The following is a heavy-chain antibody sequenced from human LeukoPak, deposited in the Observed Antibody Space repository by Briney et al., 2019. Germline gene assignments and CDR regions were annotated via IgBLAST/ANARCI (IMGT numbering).Heavy chain of an antibody. V-gene: IGHV4-34*01. J-gene: IGHJ5*02. CDR2: INHSGST. Sequence: SETLSLTCAVYGGSFSGYYWSWIRQPPGKGLEWIGEINHSGSTNYNPSLKSRVTISVDTSKNQFSLKLSSVTAADTAVYYCARGRRRGGWFDPWGQGTLVTVSS. CDR3: ARGRRRGGWFDP. D-gene: IGHD3-10*01. CDR1: GGSFSGYY.